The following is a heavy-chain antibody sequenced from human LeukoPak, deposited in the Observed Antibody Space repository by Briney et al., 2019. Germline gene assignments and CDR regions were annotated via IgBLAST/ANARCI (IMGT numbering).Heavy chain of an antibody. Sequence: HSGRSLRLSCAASGFTFSSYGMHWVRQAPGKGLEWVAVIWYDGSNKYYAGSVKGRFTISRDNSKNTLYLQMNSLRAEDTAVYYCAREAATPDWFDPWGQGTLVTVSS. D-gene: IGHD2-15*01. CDR3: AREAATPDWFDP. CDR2: IWYDGSNK. V-gene: IGHV3-33*01. CDR1: GFTFSSYG. J-gene: IGHJ5*02.